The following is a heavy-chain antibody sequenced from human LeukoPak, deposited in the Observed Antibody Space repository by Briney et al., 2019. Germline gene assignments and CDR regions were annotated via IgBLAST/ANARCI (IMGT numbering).Heavy chain of an antibody. D-gene: IGHD3-22*01. CDR2: ISSSSSTI. Sequence: GGSLRLSCAASGFTFSTYSMNWVRQAPGKGLEWVSYISSSSSTIYYADSVKGRFTISRDNAKNSLYLQMNSLRAEDTAVYYCAKGSTYYDSSGQVPFDYWGQGTLVTVSS. J-gene: IGHJ4*02. CDR3: AKGSTYYDSSGQVPFDY. CDR1: GFTFSTYS. V-gene: IGHV3-48*01.